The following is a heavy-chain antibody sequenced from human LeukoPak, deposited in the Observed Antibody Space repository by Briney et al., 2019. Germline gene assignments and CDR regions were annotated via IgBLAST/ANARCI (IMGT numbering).Heavy chain of an antibody. CDR3: ARHYYGSGTYYHFDY. J-gene: IGHJ4*02. Sequence: GASVNVSFKASGYSFPIYGISWMRQAPGQGLEWMAWISPYNGNTNYAQRLQGRVTLTTDTSTTTAYMELRSLRSDDTAVYYCARHYYGSGTYYHFDYWGQGTLVTVSS. D-gene: IGHD3-10*01. CDR1: GYSFPIYG. V-gene: IGHV1-18*01. CDR2: ISPYNGNT.